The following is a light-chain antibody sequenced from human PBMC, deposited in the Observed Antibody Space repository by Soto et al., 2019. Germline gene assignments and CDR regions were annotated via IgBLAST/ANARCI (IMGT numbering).Light chain of an antibody. Sequence: EIVMTQSPATLSVSPGERATLSCRASQSVSSNLAWYQQKPGQAPRLLIYGASTRATGIPARFSGSGSGTEFILTISSLQAEDVAVYYCQQYNNWPLTFGGGTKVEIK. J-gene: IGKJ4*01. V-gene: IGKV3-15*01. CDR3: QQYNNWPLT. CDR1: QSVSSN. CDR2: GAS.